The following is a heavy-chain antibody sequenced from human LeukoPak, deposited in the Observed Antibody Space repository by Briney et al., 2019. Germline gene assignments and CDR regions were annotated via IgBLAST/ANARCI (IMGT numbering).Heavy chain of an antibody. D-gene: IGHD4-17*01. CDR2: IYYSGST. V-gene: IGHV4-39*01. CDR3: ARHPTVTTSDY. CDR1: GGSISSSSYY. J-gene: IGHJ4*02. Sequence: SETLSLTCTVSGGSISSSSYYWGWIRQPPGKGLEWVGSIYYSGSTYYNPSLKSRVTISVDTSKNQFSLKLSSVTAADTAVYYCARHPTVTTSDYWGQGTLVTVSS.